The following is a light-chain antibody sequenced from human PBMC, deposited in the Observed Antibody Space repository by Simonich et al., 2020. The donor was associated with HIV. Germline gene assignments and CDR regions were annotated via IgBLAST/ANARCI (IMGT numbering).Light chain of an antibody. V-gene: IGKV4-1*01. CDR3: QQYYNTLWT. Sequence: DIVMTQSPDSLAVSLGERATINCKSSQSVLYSSNNKNYLAWYQQKPGQPPKLLIYWASTRESGVPDRFSGSGSGTDFTLIISSLQAEDVAVYYCQQYYNTLWTFGQGTKVEIK. CDR1: QSVLYSSNNKNY. CDR2: WAS. J-gene: IGKJ1*01.